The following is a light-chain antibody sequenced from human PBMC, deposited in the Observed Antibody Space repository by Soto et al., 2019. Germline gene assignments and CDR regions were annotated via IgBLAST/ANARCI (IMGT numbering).Light chain of an antibody. J-gene: IGKJ3*01. CDR1: QAISRY. CDR3: QQYYSYPPFT. V-gene: IGKV1-8*01. CDR2: AAS. Sequence: AIRMTQSPSSVSASTGDRVTITCRASQAISRYLAWYQQKPGKAPKVLIYAASTLQSGVPSRFSGDGSGTDFTLTISSLQSEDFAIYYCQQYYSYPPFTFGPGTKVDIK.